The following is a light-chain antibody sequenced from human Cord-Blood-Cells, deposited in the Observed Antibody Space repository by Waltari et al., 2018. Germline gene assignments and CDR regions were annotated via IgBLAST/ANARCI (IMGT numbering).Light chain of an antibody. V-gene: IGKV1-39*01. Sequence: DIQVNASPCSPSAAAGDRSHLTCRASQSISNYLNCYQQKPGKAPKLLIYAASSLQSGVPSRFSGSGSGTDFTLTISSLQPEDFATYYCQQSYSTPRTFGQGTRLEIK. CDR1: QSISNY. J-gene: IGKJ5*01. CDR3: QQSYSTPRT. CDR2: AAS.